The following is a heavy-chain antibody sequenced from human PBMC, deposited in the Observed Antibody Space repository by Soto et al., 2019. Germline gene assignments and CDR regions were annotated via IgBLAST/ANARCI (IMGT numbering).Heavy chain of an antibody. D-gene: IGHD4-17*01. CDR3: ASGGTVTTNYYYYGMDV. Sequence: QVQLVQSGAEVKKPGSSVKVSCKASGGTFSSYAISWVRQAPGQGLEWMGGIIPIFGTANYAQKFQGRVTITADESTSTAYMELSSLRSEDTAVYSCASGGTVTTNYYYYGMDVWGQGTTVTVSS. CDR2: IIPIFGTA. CDR1: GGTFSSYA. V-gene: IGHV1-69*01. J-gene: IGHJ6*02.